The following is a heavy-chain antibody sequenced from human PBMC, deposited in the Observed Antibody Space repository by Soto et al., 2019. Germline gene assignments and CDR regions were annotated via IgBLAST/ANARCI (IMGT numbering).Heavy chain of an antibody. J-gene: IGHJ3*02. CDR1: GGTFSSYA. V-gene: IGHV1-69*13. CDR3: AREVDYYDSSGYSVPQAFDI. CDR2: IIPIFGTA. Sequence: ASVKVSCKASGGTFSSYAISWVRQAPGQGLEWMGGIIPIFGTANYAQKFQGRVTITADESTSTAYMELSSLRSEDTAVYYCAREVDYYDSSGYSVPQAFDIWGQGTMVTVSS. D-gene: IGHD3-22*01.